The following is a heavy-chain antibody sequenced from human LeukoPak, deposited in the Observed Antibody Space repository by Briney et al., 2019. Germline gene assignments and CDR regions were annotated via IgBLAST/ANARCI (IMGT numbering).Heavy chain of an antibody. V-gene: IGHV3-23*01. J-gene: IGHJ4*02. D-gene: IGHD1-26*01. CDR1: GFTFSSYA. CDR2: ISGSGGST. CDR3: AKGQRWEGVYYFDY. Sequence: GGSLRLSCAASGFTFSSYAMSWVRQAPGKGLEWVSAISGSGGSTYYADSVKGRFTISRDNSRNTLYLQMNSLRAEDTAVYYCAKGQRWEGVYYFDYWGQGTLVTVSS.